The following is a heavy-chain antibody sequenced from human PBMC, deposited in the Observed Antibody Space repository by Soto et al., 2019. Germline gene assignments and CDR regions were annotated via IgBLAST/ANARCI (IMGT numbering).Heavy chain of an antibody. CDR2: IKSMTDGGTR. V-gene: IGHV3-15*01. J-gene: IGHJ6*02. Sequence: EVQLVESGGGLVKPGGSLRLSCAASGFTFSNAWMTWVRQAPGKGLEWVGHIKSMTDGGTRNYAAPVKGRITISRDDSKNTLYLQMNSLKTEDTAVYYCTTHSADIVGMPANYGMDVWCQGTTVAVSS. CDR3: TTHSADIVGMPANYGMDV. D-gene: IGHD2-2*01. CDR1: GFTFSNAW.